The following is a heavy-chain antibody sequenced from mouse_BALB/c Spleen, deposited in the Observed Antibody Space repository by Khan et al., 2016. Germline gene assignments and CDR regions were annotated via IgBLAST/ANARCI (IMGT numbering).Heavy chain of an antibody. Sequence: VQLQQSDPDLVKPGASVKISCKASGYSFTAYYMYWVKQSHGKSLEWIGRINPNNGATTFNQKFKGKAILTVDKSSTTAYMELRSLASEDSAVYHCARDDYVNWGQGTTLTVSS. J-gene: IGHJ2*01. CDR1: GYSFTAYY. CDR2: INPNNGAT. D-gene: IGHD2-4*01. V-gene: IGHV1-18*01. CDR3: ARDDYVN.